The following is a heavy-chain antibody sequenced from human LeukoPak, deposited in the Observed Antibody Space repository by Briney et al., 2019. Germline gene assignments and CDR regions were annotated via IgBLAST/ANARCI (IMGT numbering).Heavy chain of an antibody. J-gene: IGHJ6*04. CDR3: AGIPVFGVVLHQVPV. CDR2: FIPILGTA. D-gene: IGHD3-3*01. Sequence: ASVKVSCKASGCTFSDYAYNWVRQAPGQGLEWMGVFIPILGTANSTQNFQDRVTITADISTNTAYLELTSLRSEDTAVYFCAGIPVFGVVLHQVPVWGKGTTVTVSS. CDR1: GCTFSDYA. V-gene: IGHV1-69*10.